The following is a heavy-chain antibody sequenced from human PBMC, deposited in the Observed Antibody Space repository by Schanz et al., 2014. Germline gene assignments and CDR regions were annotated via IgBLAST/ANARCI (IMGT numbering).Heavy chain of an antibody. CDR1: GFSFSGFA. J-gene: IGHJ3*02. CDR2: VSHDGFTK. D-gene: IGHD6-19*01. V-gene: IGHV3-30*04. Sequence: QVQLEESGGGVVQPGGSLRLSCVASGFSFSGFAVHWVHQAPGKGLEWVSIVSHDGFTKHYADSVRGRFTLFRDNSKNTVYLQMNSLRAEDTALYFCATDYSGGGCHIWGQGTMVTVSS. CDR3: ATDYSGGGCHI.